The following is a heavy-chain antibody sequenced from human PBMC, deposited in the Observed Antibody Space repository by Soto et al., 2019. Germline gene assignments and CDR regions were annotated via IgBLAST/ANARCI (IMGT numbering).Heavy chain of an antibody. V-gene: IGHV4-31*01. CDR2: ISYGGTT. D-gene: IGHD2-15*01. J-gene: IGHJ4*02. CDR1: GGSMNSGGYC. Sequence: QVQLQESGPGLVKPSQTLSLTCTVSGGSMNSGGYCWNWIRQHPGEGLEWIGCISYGGTTSYNPSLKSPLTISVDTSKNPFSPMLNSVTAADTAVYYCSRGILVWGQGTLITVSS. CDR3: SRGILV.